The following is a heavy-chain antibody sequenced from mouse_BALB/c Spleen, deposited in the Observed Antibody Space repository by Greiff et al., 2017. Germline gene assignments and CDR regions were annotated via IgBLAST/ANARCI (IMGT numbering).Heavy chain of an antibody. CDR1: GFNIKDTY. CDR2: IDPANGNT. CDR3: ARGCGNYLHYFDY. J-gene: IGHJ2*01. V-gene: IGHV14-3*02. Sequence: EVQLQQSGAELVKPGASVKLSCTASGFNIKDTYMHWVKQRPEQGLEWIGRIDPANGNTNYDPKFQGKATITADTSSNTAYLQLSSLTSEDTAVYYCARGCGNYLHYFDYWGQGTTLTVSA. D-gene: IGHD2-1*01.